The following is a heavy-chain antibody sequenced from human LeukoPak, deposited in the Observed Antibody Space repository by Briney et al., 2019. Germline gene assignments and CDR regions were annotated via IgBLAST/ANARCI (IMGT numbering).Heavy chain of an antibody. J-gene: IGHJ4*02. D-gene: IGHD5-24*01. Sequence: GGSLRLSCAASGFTVSSNYMSWVSQAPGKGLEWVSVIYSGGSTYYADSVKGRFTISRNNSKNTLYLQMNSLRAEDTAVYYCARWGEQRWLQFGDWGQGTLVTVSS. CDR1: GFTVSSNY. CDR3: ARWGEQRWLQFGD. CDR2: IYSGGST. V-gene: IGHV3-66*01.